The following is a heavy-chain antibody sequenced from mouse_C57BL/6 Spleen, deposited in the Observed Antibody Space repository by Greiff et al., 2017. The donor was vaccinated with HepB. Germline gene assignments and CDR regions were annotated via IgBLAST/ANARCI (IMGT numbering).Heavy chain of an antibody. CDR3: ARRDGNYWYFDV. CDR1: GFTFSDYG. V-gene: IGHV5-15*01. D-gene: IGHD2-1*01. Sequence: EVKLVESGGGLVQPGGSLKLSCAASGFTFSDYGMAWVRQAPRKGPEWVAFISNLAYSIYYADTVTGRFTISRENAKNTLYLGMSSLRSEDTAMYYCARRDGNYWYFDVWGTGTTVTVSS. J-gene: IGHJ1*03. CDR2: ISNLAYSI.